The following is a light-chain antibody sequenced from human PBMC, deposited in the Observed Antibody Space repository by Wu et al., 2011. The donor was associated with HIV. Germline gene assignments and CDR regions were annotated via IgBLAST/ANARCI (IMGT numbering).Light chain of an antibody. Sequence: WYQQNQETLGPDLCCIHLQSGVPSRFSGSGSGTDFTLTISSLQPEDVATYYCQKYNTAPWTFGQGTKVEMK. CDR2: CI. J-gene: IGKJ1*01. V-gene: IGKV1-27*01. CDR3: QKYNTAPWT.